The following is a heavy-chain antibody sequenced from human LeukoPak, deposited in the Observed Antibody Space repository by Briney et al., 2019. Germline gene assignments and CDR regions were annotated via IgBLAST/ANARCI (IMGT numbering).Heavy chain of an antibody. CDR2: IGGSGGST. CDR1: GFTFSSYA. J-gene: IGHJ4*02. CDR3: AKTGDSSGFYYGVDY. V-gene: IGHV3-23*01. Sequence: GESLRLSCVASGFTFSSYAMTWVRQVPGKGLEWVSAIGGSGGSTYYADSVKGRFTISRDNSKNTLYVQMNSLRAEDTAVYYCAKTGDSSGFYYGVDYWGQGTLVTVSS. D-gene: IGHD3-22*01.